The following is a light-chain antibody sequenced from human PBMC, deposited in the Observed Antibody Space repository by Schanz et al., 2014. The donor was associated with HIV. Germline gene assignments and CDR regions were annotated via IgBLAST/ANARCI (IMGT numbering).Light chain of an antibody. Sequence: EIVMTQSPGTLSVSPGERATLSCRASQTVSNNLAWYQQKPGQAPRLLIYDASNRATGIPARFSGSGSGTDFTLTISSLEPDDFAVYYCQQRSNWPPGYTFGQGTKLEIK. CDR3: QQRSNWPPGYT. CDR1: QTVSNN. V-gene: IGKV3-11*01. CDR2: DAS. J-gene: IGKJ2*01.